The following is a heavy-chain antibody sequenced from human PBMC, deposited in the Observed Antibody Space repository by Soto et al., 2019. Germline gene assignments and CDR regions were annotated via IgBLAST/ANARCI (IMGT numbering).Heavy chain of an antibody. CDR3: AKVRASYYYYGMDV. CDR1: GFTFSSYA. CDR2: ISGSGGST. J-gene: IGHJ6*02. D-gene: IGHD3-16*01. V-gene: IGHV3-23*01. Sequence: GGSLRLSCAASGFTFSSYAMSWVRQAPGKGLEWVSAISGSGGSTYYADSVKGRFTISRDNSKNTLYLQMNSLRAEDTALYYCAKVRASYYYYGMDVWGQGTTVTVSS.